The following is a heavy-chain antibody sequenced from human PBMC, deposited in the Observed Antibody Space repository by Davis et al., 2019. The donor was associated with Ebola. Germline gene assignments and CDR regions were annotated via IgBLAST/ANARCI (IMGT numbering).Heavy chain of an antibody. J-gene: IGHJ4*02. CDR3: ARVMYSSSSAPFDY. D-gene: IGHD6-6*01. V-gene: IGHV4-59*01. CDR2: IYYSGST. Sequence: GSLRLSCAVSGGSISSYYWSWIRQPPGKGLEWIGYIYYSGSTTYNPSLKSRVTISVDTSKNQFSLKLSSVTAADTAVYYCARVMYSSSSAPFDYWGQGTLVTVSS. CDR1: GGSISSYY.